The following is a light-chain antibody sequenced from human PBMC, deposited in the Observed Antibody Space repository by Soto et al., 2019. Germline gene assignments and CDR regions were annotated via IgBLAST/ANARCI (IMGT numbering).Light chain of an antibody. CDR1: SSDVGTYEY. Sequence: QSVLTKPASVSGSPGQSITISCTGTSSDVGTYEYVSWYQHHPGKAPKLMIYDVSNRPSGVSDRFSGSKSGNTASLTISGLRAEDEADYYCSSYASNGDVLFGGGTKLTVL. CDR2: DVS. J-gene: IGLJ2*01. V-gene: IGLV2-14*03. CDR3: SSYASNGDVL.